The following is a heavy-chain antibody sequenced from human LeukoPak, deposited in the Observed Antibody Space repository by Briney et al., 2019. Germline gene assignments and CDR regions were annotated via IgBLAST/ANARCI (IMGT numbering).Heavy chain of an antibody. Sequence: GGSLRLSCAASGFIFSDYYMSWIRQAPGKGLEWVSYISSGGGTMYYADSVKGRFTISRDNPKNSLYLQMNSLRDEDTAVYYCVRASNSYGSGSPMWGQGTLVTVSS. CDR3: VRASNSYGSGSPM. J-gene: IGHJ4*02. CDR2: ISSGGGTM. V-gene: IGHV3-11*04. CDR1: GFIFSDYY. D-gene: IGHD3-10*01.